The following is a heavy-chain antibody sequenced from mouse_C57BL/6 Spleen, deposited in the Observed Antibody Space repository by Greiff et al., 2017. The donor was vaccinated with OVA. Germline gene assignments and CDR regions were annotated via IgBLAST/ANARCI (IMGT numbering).Heavy chain of an antibody. V-gene: IGHV1-61*01. J-gene: IGHJ2*01. Sequence: QVQLQQPGAELVRPGSSVKLSCKASGYTFTSYWMDWVKQRPGQGLEWIGNIYPSDSETHYNQKFKDKATLTVDKSSSTAYMQLSSLTSEDSAVYYCARVGNYGGYFDYWGQGTTLTVSS. CDR1: GYTFTSYW. D-gene: IGHD2-1*01. CDR2: IYPSDSET. CDR3: ARVGNYGGYFDY.